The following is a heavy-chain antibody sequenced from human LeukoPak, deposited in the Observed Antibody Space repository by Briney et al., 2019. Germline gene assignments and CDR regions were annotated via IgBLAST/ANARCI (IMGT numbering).Heavy chain of an antibody. CDR3: ARGKIVVVVAANDY. CDR1: GFTFSNYW. Sequence: GGSLRLSCEGSGFTFSNYWMGWVRQAPGKGLQWVANIKTDGSEKYYVDSVKGRFTISRDNAKNSLYLQMNSLRAEDTAVYYCARGKIVVVVAANDYWGQGTLVTVSS. V-gene: IGHV3-7*01. D-gene: IGHD2-15*01. CDR2: IKTDGSEK. J-gene: IGHJ4*02.